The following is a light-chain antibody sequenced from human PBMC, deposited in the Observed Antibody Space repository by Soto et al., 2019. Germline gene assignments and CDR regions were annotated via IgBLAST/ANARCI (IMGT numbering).Light chain of an antibody. CDR3: QQYHNWPA. CDR2: GAA. Sequence: EVVMTESPATRSVAAGERATLSCRASQSVFSSLAWYQQKPGQAPRLLIYGAATRATGIPARFSGSGSGTEFTLTISSLQSEDFAVYYCQQYHNWPAFGQGTKVDI. J-gene: IGKJ1*01. CDR1: QSVFSS. V-gene: IGKV3-15*01.